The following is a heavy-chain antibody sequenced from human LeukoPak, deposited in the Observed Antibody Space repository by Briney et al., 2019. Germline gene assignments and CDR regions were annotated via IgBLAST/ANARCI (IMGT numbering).Heavy chain of an antibody. CDR1: GYAFTSYD. J-gene: IGHJ6*03. V-gene: IGHV1-18*01. CDR2: ISAYNGNT. D-gene: IGHD1-7*01. CDR3: AKRRGLELLYYYYMDV. Sequence: ASVKVSCKASGYAFTSYDISWVRQAPGQGLEWMGWISAYNGNTNYAQKLQGRVTMTTDTSTTTAYMEVRSLISDDTAVYYCAKRRGLELLYYYYMDVWGKGTTVTVSS.